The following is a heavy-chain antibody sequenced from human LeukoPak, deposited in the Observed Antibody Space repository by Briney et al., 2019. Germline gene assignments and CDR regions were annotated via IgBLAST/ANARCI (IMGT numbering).Heavy chain of an antibody. V-gene: IGHV3-30*02. J-gene: IGHJ4*02. CDR1: GFTFSSYG. Sequence: GGSLRLSCAASGFTFSSYGMHWVRQAPGKGLEWVAFIRYDESNKYYADSVKGRFTISRDNSKNTLYLQMNSLRAEDTAVYYCARIITMIVVAGGYWGQGTLVTVSS. CDR3: ARIITMIVVAGGY. D-gene: IGHD3-22*01. CDR2: IRYDESNK.